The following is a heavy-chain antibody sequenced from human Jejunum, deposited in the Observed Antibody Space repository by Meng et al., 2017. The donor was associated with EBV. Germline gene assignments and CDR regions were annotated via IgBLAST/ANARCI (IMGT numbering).Heavy chain of an antibody. J-gene: IGHJ1*01. CDR2: ISDSGGT. V-gene: IGHV3-23*01. CDR3: AKGGGNSAAEYFHH. CDR1: GFTFTSYG. D-gene: IGHD4-23*01. Sequence: EGHLFVCGGGLARPGGALRVSGAASGFTFTSYGMRWVRQGPWKGLEWVSTISDSGGTYYADSVKGRFTISRDNSKNALYLQMNSLRAEDTAVYYCAKGGGNSAAEYFHHWGQGTLVTVSS.